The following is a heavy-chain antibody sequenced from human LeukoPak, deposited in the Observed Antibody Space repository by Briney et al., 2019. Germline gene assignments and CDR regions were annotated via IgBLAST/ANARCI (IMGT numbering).Heavy chain of an antibody. V-gene: IGHV5-51*01. D-gene: IGHD4-17*01. J-gene: IGHJ4*02. CDR2: IYPGDSDT. CDR3: ARPFNDYGGNSSPVLIDY. Sequence: GESLKISCKGSGYSFTSYWIGWVRQMPGKGLEWMGIIYPGDSDTRYSPSFQGQVTISADKSISTAYLQWSSLKASDTAMYYCARPFNDYGGNSSPVLIDYWGQGTLVTVSS. CDR1: GYSFTSYW.